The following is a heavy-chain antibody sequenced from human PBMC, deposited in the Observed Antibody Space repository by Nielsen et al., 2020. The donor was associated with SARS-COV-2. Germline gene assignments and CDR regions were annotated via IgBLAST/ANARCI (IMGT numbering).Heavy chain of an antibody. J-gene: IGHJ6*04. CDR2: IYWDDDK. V-gene: IGHV2-5*02. CDR3: ASAPYYDILTGYYYGMDV. D-gene: IGHD3-9*01. CDR1: GFSLSTSGVG. Sequence: SGPTLVKPTQTLTLTCTFSGFSLSTSGVGVGWIRQPPGKALEWLALIYWDDDKRYSPSLKSRLTITKDTSKNQVVLTMTNMDPVDTATYYCASAPYYDILTGYYYGMDVWGKGTTVIVSS.